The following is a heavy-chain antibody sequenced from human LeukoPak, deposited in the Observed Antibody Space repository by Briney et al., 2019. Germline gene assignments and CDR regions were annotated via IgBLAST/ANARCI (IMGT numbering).Heavy chain of an antibody. CDR3: ARDLPPLNH. J-gene: IGHJ1*01. CDR1: GFTFSSYN. Sequence: GGSLRLSCAASGFTFSSYNMNWVRQAPGKGPEWVSSITSSSSYIYYADSVKGRFTISRDNAKNSLYLQMNSLRAEDTAVYYCARDLPPLNHWGQGTLVTVSS. V-gene: IGHV3-21*01. CDR2: ITSSSSYI.